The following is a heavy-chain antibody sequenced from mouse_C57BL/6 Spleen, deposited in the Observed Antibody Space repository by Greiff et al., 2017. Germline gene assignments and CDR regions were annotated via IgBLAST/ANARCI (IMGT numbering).Heavy chain of an antibody. CDR3: ARARDYEAMDD. CDR1: GYTFTSYW. V-gene: IGHV1-53*01. D-gene: IGHD1-1*01. Sequence: QVQLKQPGTELVKPGASVKLSCKASGYTFTSYWMHWVKQRPVQGLEWIGNIDPSNGGTNYNQKFKGKATLTVDKSSSTAYMQLSSLTSEDSAVYYCARARDYEAMDDWGKGTAVTVSS. J-gene: IGHJ4*01. CDR2: IDPSNGGT.